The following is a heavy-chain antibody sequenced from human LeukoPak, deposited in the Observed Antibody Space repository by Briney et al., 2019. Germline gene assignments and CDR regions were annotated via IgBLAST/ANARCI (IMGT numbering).Heavy chain of an antibody. J-gene: IGHJ5*02. CDR3: ARRGPVVPAAMFLSDWFDP. CDR1: GYSFSSYW. Sequence: GESLKISCKGLGYSFSSYWSAWVRQRPGKGLEWMGIIYPGGSETRYDPSFEGQVTISADGSTTTAYLQWSSLRASDTAMYYCARRGPVVPAAMFLSDWFDPWGQGTLVTVSS. CDR2: IYPGGSET. D-gene: IGHD2-2*01. V-gene: IGHV5-51*01.